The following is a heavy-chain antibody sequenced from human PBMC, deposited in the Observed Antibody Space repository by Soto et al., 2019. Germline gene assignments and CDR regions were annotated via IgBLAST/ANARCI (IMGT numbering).Heavy chain of an antibody. D-gene: IGHD2-15*01. CDR3: ARGVYCSGGSCYSDWFDP. CDR1: GFTFSSYW. J-gene: IGHJ5*02. V-gene: IGHV3-74*01. Sequence: GESLKISCAASGFTFSSYWMHWVRQAPGKGLVWVSRINSDGSSTSYADSVKGRFTISRDNAKNTLYLQMNSLRAEDTAVYYCARGVYCSGGSCYSDWFDPWGQGTLVTVSS. CDR2: INSDGSST.